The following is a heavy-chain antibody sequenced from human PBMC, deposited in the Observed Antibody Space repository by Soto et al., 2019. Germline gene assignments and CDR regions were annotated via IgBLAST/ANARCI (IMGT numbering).Heavy chain of an antibody. CDR1: GYTFSGSV. CDR2: INADNGNT. CDR3: ANEIDATTATGLDY. Sequence: QVQLVQSGAEVKKPGASVKVSCKASGYTFSGSVMHWVRQAPGQGLEWMGWINADNGNTKYSQKFQGRVTMTWDTSASTAYMELSSLRSEDTAIYYCANEIDATTATGLDYWGQGTLVTVSS. J-gene: IGHJ4*02. D-gene: IGHD4-17*01. V-gene: IGHV1-3*01.